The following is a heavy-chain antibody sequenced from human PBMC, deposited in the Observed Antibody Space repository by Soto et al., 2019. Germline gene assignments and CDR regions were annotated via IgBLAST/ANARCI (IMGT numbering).Heavy chain of an antibody. V-gene: IGHV4-4*02. J-gene: IGHJ4*02. CDR2: IYHSGST. CDR3: ARVRYTGYYGSESYYFDY. CDR1: GGSISSSNW. Sequence: QVQLQESGPGLVKPSGTLSLTCAVSGGSISSSNWWSWARQPPGKGLEWIGEIYHSGSTNYNPSLKSGVTRSVDKSKNQFSRKLSSVTAADTAVYYCARVRYTGYYGSESYYFDYWGQGTLVTVSS. D-gene: IGHD3-10*01.